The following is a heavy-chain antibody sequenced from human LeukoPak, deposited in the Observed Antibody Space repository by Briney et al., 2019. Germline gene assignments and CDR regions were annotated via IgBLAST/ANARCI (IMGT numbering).Heavy chain of an antibody. Sequence: GRSLRLSCAASGFTFSSYGMHWVRQAPGKGLEWVAVISYDGSNKYYADSVKGRFTISRDNSKNTLYLQMNSLRAEDTAVYYCAKEGTTPYNWFDPWGQGTLVTVSS. V-gene: IGHV3-30*18. CDR2: ISYDGSNK. CDR1: GFTFSSYG. J-gene: IGHJ5*02. D-gene: IGHD4-11*01. CDR3: AKEGTTPYNWFDP.